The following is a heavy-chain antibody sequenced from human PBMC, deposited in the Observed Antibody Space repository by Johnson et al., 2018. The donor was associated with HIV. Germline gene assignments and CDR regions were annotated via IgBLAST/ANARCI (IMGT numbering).Heavy chain of an antibody. D-gene: IGHD1-26*01. J-gene: IGHJ3*02. Sequence: VQLVESGGGLVQPGGSLGLSCAASGFNVSDNYMNWVRQAPGKGLEWVSGINWNGGSTGYADAVKGRFTISRDNAKNSLYLQMNSLRAEDTALYYCARELWELNAFDIWGQGTLVTVSS. CDR3: ARELWELNAFDI. CDR2: INWNGGST. CDR1: GFNVSDNY. V-gene: IGHV3-20*04.